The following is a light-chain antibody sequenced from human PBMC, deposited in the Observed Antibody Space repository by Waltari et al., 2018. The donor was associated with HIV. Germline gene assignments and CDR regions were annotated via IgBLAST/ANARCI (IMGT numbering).Light chain of an antibody. CDR2: DDR. Sequence: YVLTQPPSVSVAPNQTATVACIGENIGVRDVHWYRQRSGQAPEVVIHDDRDRAPGIPGRITGSNSGDMATLTIASVEAGDEAVYYCQVWGATNVWVFGGGTKVTVL. CDR1: NIGVRD. V-gene: IGLV3-21*02. CDR3: QVWGATNVWV. J-gene: IGLJ3*02.